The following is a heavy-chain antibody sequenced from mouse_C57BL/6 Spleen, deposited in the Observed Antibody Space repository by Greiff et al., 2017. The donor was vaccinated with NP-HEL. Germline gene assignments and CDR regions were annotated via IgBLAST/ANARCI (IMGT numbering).Heavy chain of an antibody. J-gene: IGHJ3*01. CDR1: GFTFSSYG. CDR3: ARHDSGYPWFAY. D-gene: IGHD3-2*02. CDR2: ISSGGSYT. V-gene: IGHV5-6*01. Sequence: EVQVVESGGDLVKPGGSLKLSCAASGFTFSSYGMSWVRQTPDKRLEWVATISSGGSYTYYPDSVKGRFTISRDNAKNTLYLQMSSLKSEDTAMYYCARHDSGYPWFAYWGQGTLVTVSA.